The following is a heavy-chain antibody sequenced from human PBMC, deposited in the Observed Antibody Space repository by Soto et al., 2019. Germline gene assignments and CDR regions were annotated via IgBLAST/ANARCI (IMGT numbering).Heavy chain of an antibody. J-gene: IGHJ6*02. V-gene: IGHV4-61*01. CDR3: ARVNSYIGMDV. D-gene: IGHD5-18*01. CDR2: IYYSGST. CDR1: GYSISSGYY. Sequence: PSETLSLTCAVSGYSISSGYYWGWLRQPPGKGLEWIGYIYYSGSTNYNPSLKSRVTISVDTSKNQFSLKLSSVTAADTAVYHCARVNSYIGMDVWGQGTTVTVSS.